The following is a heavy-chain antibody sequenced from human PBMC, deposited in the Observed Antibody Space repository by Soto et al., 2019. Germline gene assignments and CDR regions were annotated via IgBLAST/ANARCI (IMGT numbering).Heavy chain of an antibody. CDR2: ISGSGGST. V-gene: IGHV3-23*01. CDR3: AKFEVYATNFDY. D-gene: IGHD2-8*01. J-gene: IGHJ4*02. Sequence: AGGSLRLSCAASGFTFSSYAMSWVRQAPGKGLEWVSAISGSGGSTYYADSVKGRFTISRDNSKNTLYLQMNSLRAEDTAVYYCAKFEVYATNFDYWGQGTLVTVSS. CDR1: GFTFSSYA.